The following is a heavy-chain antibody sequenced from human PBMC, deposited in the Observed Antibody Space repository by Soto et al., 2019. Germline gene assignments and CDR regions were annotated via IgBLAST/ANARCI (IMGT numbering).Heavy chain of an antibody. J-gene: IGHJ4*02. CDR3: ARDATAVASYFFDN. V-gene: IGHV3-30*09. Sequence: GSLRLSCAASGYTFTSYSMHWVRQAPGKGLEWVAVISHDESNKYYADSVKGRFAISRDNSKDTLYLQMNSLRTEDTAVYYCARDATAVASYFFDNWGQGAPVTVSS. CDR2: ISHDESNK. D-gene: IGHD6-19*01. CDR1: GYTFTSYS.